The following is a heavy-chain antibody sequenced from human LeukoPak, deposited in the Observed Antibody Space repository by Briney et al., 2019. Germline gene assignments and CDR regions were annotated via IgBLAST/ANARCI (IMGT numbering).Heavy chain of an antibody. J-gene: IGHJ3*02. V-gene: IGHV3-48*03. Sequence: GGSLNLSGAASGFTFSNYKWNWVRKAPGKGLEWVSFISSGGSTMYYADSVKGRFTISRDNAKNSLYLQMNSLRAEDTAVYYCARSKLGIDRAFDIWGQGTMVTVSS. CDR1: GFTFSNYK. CDR3: ARSKLGIDRAFDI. CDR2: ISSGGSTM. D-gene: IGHD7-27*01.